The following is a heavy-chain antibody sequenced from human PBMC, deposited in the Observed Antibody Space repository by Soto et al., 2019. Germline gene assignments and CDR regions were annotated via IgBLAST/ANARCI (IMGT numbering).Heavy chain of an antibody. D-gene: IGHD2-21*02. V-gene: IGHV3-23*01. CDR2: ISASGDYT. CDR3: ASLVVTPNRVSGDWSDP. CDR1: GFTFSNLA. J-gene: IGHJ5*02. Sequence: EVQLLESGGGLVQPGGSLRLSCAASGFTFSNLAMSWVRQAPGKGLEWVSIISASGDYTSYADSVKGRFTISRDNSKNTMSMQLHSLSAEDTAVYYCASLVVTPNRVSGDWSDPWGQGTLVTVPS.